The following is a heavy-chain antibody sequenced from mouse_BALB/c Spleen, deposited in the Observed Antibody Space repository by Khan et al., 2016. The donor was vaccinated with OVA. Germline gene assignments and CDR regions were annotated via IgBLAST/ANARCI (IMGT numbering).Heavy chain of an antibody. J-gene: IGHJ3*01. V-gene: IGHV1S137*01. CDR1: GYTFTDFT. CDR2: SNTYYGDT. CDR3: ARGGGDRFAY. Sequence: QVRLQQSGAELVRPGVSVKISCKGSGYTFTDFTMHWVKQRLAKSLEGIGVSNTYYGDTDYNQKFKGKATMTVDKSSSTAYMEFARLTSEDSAIYYCARGGGDRFAYWGRGTLVTVSA.